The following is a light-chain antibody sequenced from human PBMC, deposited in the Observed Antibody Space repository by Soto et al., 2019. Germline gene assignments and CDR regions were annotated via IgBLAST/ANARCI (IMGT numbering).Light chain of an antibody. V-gene: IGKV1-27*01. CDR1: QDISNY. CDR2: AAS. Sequence: DIQMTQSPSSLAAVVGDSVTISCRASQDISNYLAWYQQKPGKVPKLLIYAASTLQSGVPSRFSGSGSGTDFTLTISSLQPEDVATYYCQKYNSAPRAFGPGTKVDI. CDR3: QKYNSAPRA. J-gene: IGKJ3*01.